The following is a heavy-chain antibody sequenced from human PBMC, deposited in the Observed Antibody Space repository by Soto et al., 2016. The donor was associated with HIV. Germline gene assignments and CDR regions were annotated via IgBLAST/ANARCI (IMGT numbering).Heavy chain of an antibody. Sequence: VQLVESGGGVVQPGRSLRLSCAASGFTFSSFGMHWVRQAPGKGLEWVAVIWYDGSNKYYADSVKGRFTISRDNSKNTLYLQMNSLRAEDTAMYYCAKDFRSGKLRGSIDYWGQGTLVTVSS. V-gene: IGHV3-30*18. CDR2: IWYDGSNK. CDR1: GFTFSSFG. J-gene: IGHJ4*02. CDR3: AKDFRSGKLRGSIDY. D-gene: IGHD1-26*01.